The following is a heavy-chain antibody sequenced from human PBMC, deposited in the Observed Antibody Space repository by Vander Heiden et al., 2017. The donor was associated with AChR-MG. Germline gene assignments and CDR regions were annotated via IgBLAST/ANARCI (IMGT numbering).Heavy chain of an antibody. D-gene: IGHD5-12*01. CDR1: GYTFTSYG. J-gene: IGHJ5*02. CDR3: AREINSGYQAWDNWFDP. CDR2: ISAYNGNT. Sequence: QVQLVQSGAEVKKPGASVKVSCKASGYTFTSYGISWVRQAPGQGLEWMGWISAYNGNTNYAQKLQGRVTMTTDTSTSTAYMELRSLRSDDTAVYYCAREINSGYQAWDNWFDPWGQGTLVTVSS. V-gene: IGHV1-18*01.